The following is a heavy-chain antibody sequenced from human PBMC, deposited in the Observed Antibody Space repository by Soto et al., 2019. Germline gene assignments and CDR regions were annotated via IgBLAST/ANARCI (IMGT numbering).Heavy chain of an antibody. J-gene: IGHJ6*02. CDR1: GYTFTSYA. Sequence: ASVKVSCKASGYTFTSYAMHWVRQAPGQRLEWMGWINAGNGNTKYSQKFQGRVTITRDTFASTAYMELSSLRSEDTAVYYCERNPREPPFYYYHYGMDVWGQGTTVTVSS. D-gene: IGHD1-1*01. CDR3: ERNPREPPFYYYHYGMDV. CDR2: INAGNGNT. V-gene: IGHV1-3*01.